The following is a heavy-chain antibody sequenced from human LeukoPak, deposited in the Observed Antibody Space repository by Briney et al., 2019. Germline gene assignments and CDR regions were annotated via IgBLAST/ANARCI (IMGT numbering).Heavy chain of an antibody. D-gene: IGHD6-6*01. Sequence: PGGSLRLSCAASGFTFSSYGMHWVRQAPGKGLEWVAFIRYDGSNKYYADSVKGRFTISRDNSKNTLYLQMNSLRAEDTAVYYCAKEGITARPVRNWFDSWGQGTRVTVSS. V-gene: IGHV3-30*02. CDR3: AKEGITARPVRNWFDS. J-gene: IGHJ5*01. CDR2: IRYDGSNK. CDR1: GFTFSSYG.